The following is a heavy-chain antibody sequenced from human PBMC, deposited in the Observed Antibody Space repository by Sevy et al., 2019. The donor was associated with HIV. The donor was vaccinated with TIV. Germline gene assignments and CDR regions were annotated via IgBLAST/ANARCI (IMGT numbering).Heavy chain of an antibody. D-gene: IGHD3-22*01. CDR2: IYHSGST. Sequence: SETLSLTCAVSGFSISSGYYWGWIRQPPGKGLEWIGSIYHSGSTYYNPSLRSRVTISVDTSKEQFSLNLNSVTAADTAVYYCARGPNYYDSSDPLYYFDYSGQGALVTVSS. CDR1: GFSISSGYY. J-gene: IGHJ4*02. V-gene: IGHV4-38-2*01. CDR3: ARGPNYYDSSDPLYYFDY.